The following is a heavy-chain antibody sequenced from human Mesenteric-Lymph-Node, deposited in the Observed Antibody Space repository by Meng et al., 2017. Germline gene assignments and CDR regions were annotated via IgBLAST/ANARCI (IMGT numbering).Heavy chain of an antibody. J-gene: IGHJ4*02. CDR2: MNGGNDNT. CDR1: GYRFTTYG. CDR3: ATEVNIGLGY. D-gene: IGHD7-27*01. V-gene: IGHV1-3*01. Sequence: QVLFVQCGAEVETPGDLAKVSCKAYGYRFTTYGIHWVRQPPGQRLEWMGWMNGGNDNTKYSQKFQGRVTITVDTSATTAYMDLSSLRSEDTAVYYCATEVNIGLGYWGQGTLVTVSS.